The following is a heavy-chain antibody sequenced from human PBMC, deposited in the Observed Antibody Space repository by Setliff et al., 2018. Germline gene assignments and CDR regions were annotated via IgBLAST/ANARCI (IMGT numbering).Heavy chain of an antibody. Sequence: PGGSLRLSCAASGFTFSNAWMNWVRQAPGKGLEWVGRIKSKTDGGTTDYAAPVKGRFTISRDDSKNTLYLQMNSLKTEDTAVYYCTTLPYSSHWGVDIWGQGTMVTVSS. V-gene: IGHV3-15*07. CDR3: TTLPYSSHWGVDI. CDR1: GFTFSNAW. D-gene: IGHD6-13*01. J-gene: IGHJ3*02. CDR2: IKSKTDGGTT.